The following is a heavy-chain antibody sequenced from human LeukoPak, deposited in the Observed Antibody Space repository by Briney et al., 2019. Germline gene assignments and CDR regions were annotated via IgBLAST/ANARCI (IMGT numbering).Heavy chain of an antibody. CDR2: IRSKVYGWTT. J-gene: IGHJ6*03. Sequence: GGSLRRSCTASGFTFGDYAMSWVRQAPGKGLEWVGFIRSKVYGWTTEYAASVKGRFIISRDDSKSIAYLQMNSLKTEDIAVYYCTRGSRYCDSTSCPYYYMDVRGKGTTVSVCS. CDR3: TRGSRYCDSTSCPYYYMDV. CDR1: GFTFGDYA. V-gene: IGHV3-49*04. D-gene: IGHD2-2*01.